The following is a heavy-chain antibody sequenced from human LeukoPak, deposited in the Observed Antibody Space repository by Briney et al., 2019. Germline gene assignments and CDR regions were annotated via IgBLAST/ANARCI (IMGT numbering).Heavy chain of an antibody. Sequence: PSETLSLTCTVTGTSIRAYYWSWVRQPAGMGLEWIGRLYASGSTNYNPSLKSRVSMSVDTSKNQFCLKLTSVTAADTAVYYCAAFASGSSWSYFDYWGQGTLVTVSS. CDR3: AAFASGSSWSYFDY. CDR1: GTSIRAYY. V-gene: IGHV4-4*07. CDR2: LYASGST. D-gene: IGHD6-13*01. J-gene: IGHJ4*02.